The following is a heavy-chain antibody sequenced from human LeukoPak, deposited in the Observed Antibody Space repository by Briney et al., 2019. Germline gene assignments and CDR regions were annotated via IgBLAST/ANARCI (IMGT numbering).Heavy chain of an antibody. J-gene: IGHJ4*02. CDR2: IKSKTDGGTT. D-gene: IGHD3-10*01. CDR3: TTGITMVRGVIHLIDY. Sequence: GGSLKLSCAASGFTFSNAWMSWVRQAPGKGLEWVGRIKSKTDGGTTDYAAPVKGRFTISRDDSKNTLYLQMNSLKTEDTAVYYCTTGITMVRGVIHLIDYWGQGTLVTVSS. V-gene: IGHV3-15*01. CDR1: GFTFSNAW.